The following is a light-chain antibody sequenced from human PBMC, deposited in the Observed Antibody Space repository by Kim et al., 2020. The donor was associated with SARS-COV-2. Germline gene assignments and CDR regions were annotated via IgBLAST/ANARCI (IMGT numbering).Light chain of an antibody. Sequence: ALGQTVRITCQGDSLRRYYASWYQKKPGQAPVLVFYGKNNRPSGIPDRLSGSYSGNTASLTVTATQAEDEADYYCNSRESSANHWIFGGGTQLTVL. CDR1: SLRRYY. J-gene: IGLJ2*01. CDR3: NSRESSANHWI. V-gene: IGLV3-19*01. CDR2: GKN.